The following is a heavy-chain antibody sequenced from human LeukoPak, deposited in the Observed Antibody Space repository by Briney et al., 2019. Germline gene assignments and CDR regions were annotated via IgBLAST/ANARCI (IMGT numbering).Heavy chain of an antibody. D-gene: IGHD5-24*01. CDR2: IYSGGST. Sequence: GGSLRLSCAASGFTVSSNYMSWVRQAPGKGLEWVSVIYSGGSTYYADSVKGRFTISRDNSKNTLYLQMNSLRAGGTAVYYCARDTGGYNFFGSYFDYWGQGTLVTVSS. CDR1: GFTVSSNY. V-gene: IGHV3-66*02. J-gene: IGHJ4*02. CDR3: ARDTGGYNFFGSYFDY.